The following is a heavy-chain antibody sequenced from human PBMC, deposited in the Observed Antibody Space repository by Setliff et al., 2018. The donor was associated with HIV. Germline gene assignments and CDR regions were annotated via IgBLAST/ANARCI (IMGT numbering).Heavy chain of an antibody. CDR2: IYYSGST. CDR1: GGSISSYY. CDR3: GRGVGEYYNFWSGYPAWYFDL. D-gene: IGHD3-3*01. V-gene: IGHV4-59*01. Sequence: PSETLSLTCTVSGGSISSYYWSWIRQPPGKGLEWIGYIYYSGSTNYNPSLKSRVTISVDTSKNQFSLKLSSVTAADTAVYYCGRGVGEYYNFWSGYPAWYFDLWGRGTLVTVSS. J-gene: IGHJ2*01.